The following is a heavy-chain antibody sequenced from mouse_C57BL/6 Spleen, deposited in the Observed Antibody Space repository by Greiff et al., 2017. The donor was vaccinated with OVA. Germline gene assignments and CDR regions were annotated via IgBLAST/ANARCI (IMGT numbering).Heavy chain of an antibody. CDR2: IYPGDGDT. J-gene: IGHJ4*01. Sequence: VKVVESGPELVKPGASVKISCKASGYAFSSSWMNWVKQRPGKGLEWIGRIYPGDGDTNYNGKFKGKATLTADKSSSTAYMQLSSLTSEDSAVYFCARSLTYYYAMDYWGQGTSVTVSS. CDR3: ARSLTYYYAMDY. CDR1: GYAFSSSW. D-gene: IGHD5-1*01. V-gene: IGHV1-82*01.